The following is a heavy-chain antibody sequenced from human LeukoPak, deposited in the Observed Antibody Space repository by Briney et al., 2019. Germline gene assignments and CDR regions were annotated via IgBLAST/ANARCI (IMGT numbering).Heavy chain of an antibody. CDR1: GFTFSSYS. CDR2: ISSSSSYI. Sequence: GGSLRLSCAASGFTFSSYSMNWVRQAPGKGLEWVSSISSSSSYIYYADSVKGRFTISRDNAKNSLYLQMNSLRAEDTAVYYCASSGYDFQANDYWGQGTLVTVSS. CDR3: ASSGYDFQANDY. J-gene: IGHJ4*02. D-gene: IGHD5-12*01. V-gene: IGHV3-21*01.